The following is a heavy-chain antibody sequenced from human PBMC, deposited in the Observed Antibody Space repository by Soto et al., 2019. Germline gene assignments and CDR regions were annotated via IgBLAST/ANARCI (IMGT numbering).Heavy chain of an antibody. J-gene: IGHJ4*02. CDR2: IYYTGTT. V-gene: IGHV4-59*08. D-gene: IGHD3-22*01. CDR3: ARLGDYYQAFDY. Sequence: SETLSLTCTVSGGSISSYYWSWFRQPPGKGLEWIGYIYYTGTTNYYPSLKSRATISVDTSRNQFSLNLSSVTAADTAAYYCARLGDYYQAFDYWGQGTLVTVS. CDR1: GGSISSYY.